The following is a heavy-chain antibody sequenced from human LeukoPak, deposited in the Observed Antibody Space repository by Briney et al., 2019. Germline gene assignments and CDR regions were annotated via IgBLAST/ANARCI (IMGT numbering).Heavy chain of an antibody. CDR2: IYHSGSA. D-gene: IGHD3-3*01. CDR1: GDSISSSNW. Sequence: SGTLSLTCTVSGDSISSSNWWSWVRQPPGKGLEWIGEIYHSGSANYNPSLKSRVTISVDKSKNQFSLKLSSVTAADTAVYYCARAWSGTSYFDYWGQGTLVTVSS. J-gene: IGHJ4*02. CDR3: ARAWSGTSYFDY. V-gene: IGHV4-4*02.